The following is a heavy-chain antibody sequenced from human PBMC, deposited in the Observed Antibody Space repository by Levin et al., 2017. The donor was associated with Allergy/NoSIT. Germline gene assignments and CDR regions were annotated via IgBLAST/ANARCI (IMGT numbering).Heavy chain of an antibody. CDR3: ARVRGSWDFDY. D-gene: IGHD2-15*01. J-gene: IGHJ4*02. V-gene: IGHV3-66*02. Sequence: PGGSLRLSCAASGFTVSSNYMSWVRQAPGKGLEWVSVIYSGGSTYYADSVKGRFTISRDNSKNTLYFQMNSLRVEDTAVYYCARVRGSWDFDYWGQGTLVTVSS. CDR1: GFTVSSNY. CDR2: IYSGGST.